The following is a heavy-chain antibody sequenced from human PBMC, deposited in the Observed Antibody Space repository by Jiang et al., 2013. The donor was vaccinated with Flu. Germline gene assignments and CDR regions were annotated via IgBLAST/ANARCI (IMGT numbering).Heavy chain of an antibody. D-gene: IGHD3-10*01. J-gene: IGHJ4*02. Sequence: PGGSLRLSCAASGFTFSSYAMSWVRQAPGKGLEWVSAISGSGGSTYYADSVKGRFTISRDNSKITLYLQMNSLRAEDTAVYYCAKREVPGSGARASGAALDYWGQGTLVTVSS. CDR3: AKREVPGSGARASGAALDY. CDR1: GFTFSSYA. CDR2: ISGSGGST. V-gene: IGHV3-23*01.